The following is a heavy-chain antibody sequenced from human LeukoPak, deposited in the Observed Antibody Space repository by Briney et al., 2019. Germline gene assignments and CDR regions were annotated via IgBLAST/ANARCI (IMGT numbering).Heavy chain of an antibody. D-gene: IGHD6-19*01. J-gene: IGHJ4*02. CDR3: ARRSIAVAVTFDY. CDR1: GFTFSSYA. V-gene: IGHV3-30-3*01. Sequence: GGSLRLSCAASGFTFSSYAMHWVRQAPGKGLEWVAVISYDGSNKYYADSVKGRFTISRDNSKNTLYLQMNSLRAEDTAVYYCARRSIAVAVTFDYWGQGTLVTVSS. CDR2: ISYDGSNK.